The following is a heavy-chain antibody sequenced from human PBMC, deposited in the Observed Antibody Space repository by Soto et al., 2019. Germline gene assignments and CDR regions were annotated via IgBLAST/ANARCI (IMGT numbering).Heavy chain of an antibody. CDR3: ARLRGGTLHGWFDP. CDR2: ISGGDTAI. Sequence: QVQLVESGGGLVKPGGSLRLSCAASGFTFSGFFMGWIRQAPGKGLEWVSYISGGDTAIFYADSVKGRFTISRDNAKSSLYLQMDSLRAEDTAKYYGARLRGGTLHGWFDPWGQGTLVTVSS. CDR1: GFTFSGFF. D-gene: IGHD3-16*01. J-gene: IGHJ5*02. V-gene: IGHV3-11*01.